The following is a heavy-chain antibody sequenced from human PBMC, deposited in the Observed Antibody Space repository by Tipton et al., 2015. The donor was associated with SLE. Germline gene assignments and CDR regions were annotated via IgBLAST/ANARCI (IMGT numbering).Heavy chain of an antibody. J-gene: IGHJ6*02. V-gene: IGHV3-53*05. CDR1: GFTFGNYA. D-gene: IGHD2-2*02. CDR3: ARDGAGYCSSTSCYSTYYGMDV. CDR2: LYSGGST. Sequence: SLRLSCVASGFTFGNYAMSWVRQAPGKGLEWVSVLYSGGSTYYADSVKGRFTISRDNSKNTLYLQMNSLRAEDTAVYYCARDGAGYCSSTSCYSTYYGMDVWGQGTTVTVSS.